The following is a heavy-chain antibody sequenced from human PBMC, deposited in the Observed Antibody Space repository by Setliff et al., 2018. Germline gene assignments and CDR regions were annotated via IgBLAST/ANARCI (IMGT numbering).Heavy chain of an antibody. CDR2: ININTDSI. J-gene: IGHJ6*03. Sequence: PGGSLRLSCVGSGFTFSRYAMNWVRQAPGKGLEWVSYININTDSIYYADSVKGRFTISRDNAKNSLYLQMNSLRAEDTAIYYCVRALAYYYMDVWGKGTTVTVSS. CDR1: GFTFSRYA. V-gene: IGHV3-48*01. CDR3: VRALAYYYMDV.